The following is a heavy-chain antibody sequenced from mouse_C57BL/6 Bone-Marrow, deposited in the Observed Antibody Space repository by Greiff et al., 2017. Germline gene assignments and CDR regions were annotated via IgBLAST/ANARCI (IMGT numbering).Heavy chain of an antibody. J-gene: IGHJ2*01. Sequence: EVMLVESGGGLVKPGGSLKLSCAASGFTFSDYGMHWVRQAPEKGLEWVAYISSGSSTIYYADKVKGRFTISRDNAKNTLFLQMTSLRSEDTARYYCARGGDFDYWGKGTTLTVSS. CDR1: GFTFSDYG. CDR2: ISSGSSTI. V-gene: IGHV5-17*01. CDR3: ARGGDFDY.